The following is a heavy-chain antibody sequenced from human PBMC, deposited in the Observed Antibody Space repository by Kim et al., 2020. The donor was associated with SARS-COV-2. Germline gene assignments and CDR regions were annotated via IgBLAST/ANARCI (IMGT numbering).Heavy chain of an antibody. CDR1: GGSISSYY. V-gene: IGHV4-59*08. CDR2: IYYSGST. D-gene: IGHD5-12*01. Sequence: SETLSLTCTVSGGSISSYYWSWIRQPPGKGLEWIGYIYYSGSTNYNPSFKSRVTISVDTSKNQFSLKLSSVTAADTAVYYCARHSQSSGYDPYYYYGMDVWGQGTTVTVSS. J-gene: IGHJ6*02. CDR3: ARHSQSSGYDPYYYYGMDV.